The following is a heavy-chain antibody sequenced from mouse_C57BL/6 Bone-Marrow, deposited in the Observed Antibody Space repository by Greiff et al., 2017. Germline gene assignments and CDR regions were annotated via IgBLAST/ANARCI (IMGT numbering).Heavy chain of an antibody. Sequence: LQQSGAELVRPGASVKLSCTASGFNIKDDYMHWVKQRPEQGLEWIGWIDPENGDTEYASKFQGKATITADTSSNTAYLQLSSLTSEDTAVYYCTTSGYDDRGQGTTLTVSS. J-gene: IGHJ2*01. CDR3: TTSGYDD. CDR1: GFNIKDDY. CDR2: IDPENGDT. D-gene: IGHD2-2*01. V-gene: IGHV14-4*01.